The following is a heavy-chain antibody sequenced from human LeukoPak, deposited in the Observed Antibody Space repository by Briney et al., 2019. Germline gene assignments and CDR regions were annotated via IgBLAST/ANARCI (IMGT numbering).Heavy chain of an antibody. D-gene: IGHD2-2*02. Sequence: SETLSLTXAVYGGSFSGYYWSWLRQPPGKGLEWIGEINHSGSTNYNPSLKSRVTISVDTSKNQFSLKLSSVTAADTAVYYCAREGRGSIRYWGQGTLVTVSS. V-gene: IGHV4-34*01. CDR1: GGSFSGYY. J-gene: IGHJ4*02. CDR3: AREGRGSIRY. CDR2: INHSGST.